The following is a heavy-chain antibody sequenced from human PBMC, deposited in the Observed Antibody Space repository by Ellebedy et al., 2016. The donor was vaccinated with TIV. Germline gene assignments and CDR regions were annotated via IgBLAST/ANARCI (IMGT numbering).Heavy chain of an antibody. CDR1: GFTSNSYA. D-gene: IGHD3-3*01. CDR2: ISGTGYST. Sequence: PGGSLRLSCAVSGFTSNSYAMSWVRQAPGKGLEWVSTISGTGYSTDYADSVRGRFTVSRDNAKNSLYLQMNSLRAEDTAVYYCARGGTKIFEVAPSWGQGTTVTVSS. J-gene: IGHJ6*02. CDR3: ARGGTKIFEVAPS. V-gene: IGHV3-23*01.